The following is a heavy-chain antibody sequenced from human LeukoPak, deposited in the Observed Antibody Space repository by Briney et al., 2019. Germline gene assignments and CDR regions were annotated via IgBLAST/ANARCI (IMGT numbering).Heavy chain of an antibody. Sequence: SETPCLTCTIPGGSISSGDYYRTSISQPPGKGLEWLGYINHSVSTHYKASLKTRPTISLDTSRNQFSLRLTSGAAAATPVYLGARGVRGNMVRGAITDLIWFAPWGEGTLVAVSS. CDR3: ARGVRGNMVRGAITDLIWFAP. CDR1: GGSISSGDYY. D-gene: IGHD3-10*01. J-gene: IGHJ5*02. CDR2: INHSVST. V-gene: IGHV4-30-4*01.